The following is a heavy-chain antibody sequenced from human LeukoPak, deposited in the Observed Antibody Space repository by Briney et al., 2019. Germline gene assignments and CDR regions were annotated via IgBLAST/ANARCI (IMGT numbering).Heavy chain of an antibody. CDR1: GGSISGYY. D-gene: IGHD3-3*01. CDR3: ARAKSQGFSIFGVVIECFDP. V-gene: IGHV4-59*01. Sequence: SETLSLTCTVSGGSISGYYWSWIRQPPGKGLEWIGYIYYSGSTNYNPSLKSRVTISLDTSKNQFSLKLSSVTAADTAVYYCARAKSQGFSIFGVVIECFDPWGQGTLVTVSS. CDR2: IYYSGST. J-gene: IGHJ5*02.